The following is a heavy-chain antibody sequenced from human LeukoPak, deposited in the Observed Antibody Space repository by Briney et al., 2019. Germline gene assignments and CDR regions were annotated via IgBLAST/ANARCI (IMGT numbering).Heavy chain of an antibody. J-gene: IGHJ4*02. CDR3: ARHPMIVVVPDY. Sequence: SETLSLTCIVSGGSISSYYWNWIRQPPGKGLEWIGYIYYSGSTNYNPSLKSRVTISVDTSKNQFSLKLSSVTAADTAVYYCARHPMIVVVPDYWGQGTLVTVSS. CDR2: IYYSGST. V-gene: IGHV4-59*08. D-gene: IGHD3-22*01. CDR1: GGSISSYY.